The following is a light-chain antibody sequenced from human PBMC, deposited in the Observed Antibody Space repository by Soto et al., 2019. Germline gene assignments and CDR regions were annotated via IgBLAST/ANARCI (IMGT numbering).Light chain of an antibody. J-gene: IGKJ4*01. Sequence: EIVMTQSPATLSVSPGERATLSCRADQNIYNNLAWYQQKPGQAPRLLIYHASSRATGIPARFSGSGSGTDFTLTITSLQSEGFAVYYCQQYNNWPLTFGGGTKVEIK. V-gene: IGKV3-15*01. CDR3: QQYNNWPLT. CDR1: QNIYNN. CDR2: HAS.